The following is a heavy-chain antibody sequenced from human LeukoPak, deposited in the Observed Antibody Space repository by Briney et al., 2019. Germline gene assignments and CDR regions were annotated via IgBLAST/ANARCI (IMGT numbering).Heavy chain of an antibody. D-gene: IGHD1-1*01. CDR3: ARDGAAIDDQYYGLDV. CDR1: GFTFHSYS. J-gene: IGHJ6*02. CDR2: IDANSRVI. Sequence: PGGSLRLSCAASGFTFHSYSMNWVRQAPGKGLESVSKIDANSRVIDYADSVKGRFTISRDNGKNIVYLEMNSLRAEDTAIYCARDGAAIDDQYYGLDVWGQGTTVTVSS. V-gene: IGHV3-48*04.